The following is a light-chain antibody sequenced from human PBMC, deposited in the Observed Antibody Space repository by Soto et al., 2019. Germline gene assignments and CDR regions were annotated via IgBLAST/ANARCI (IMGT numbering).Light chain of an antibody. CDR3: MQSLQTPIA. CDR1: QSLLHNNGYNY. J-gene: IGKJ5*01. V-gene: IGKV2-28*01. CDR2: LGS. Sequence: DIVMTQSPVSLPVTPGEPASISCRSSQSLLHNNGYNYLDWYLQKPGQSPQLLIYLGSNRASGVPDRCSGSGSGTDFTLKISRVETEDVGVYYCMQSLQTPIAFGQGTRLEIK.